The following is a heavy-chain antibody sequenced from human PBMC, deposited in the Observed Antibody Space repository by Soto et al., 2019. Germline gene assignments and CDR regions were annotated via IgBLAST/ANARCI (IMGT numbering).Heavy chain of an antibody. CDR3: ARGSRIVVVAATWWYFDL. CDR2: IYYSGST. Sequence: QVQLQESGPGLVKPSQTLSLTCTVSGGSISSGGYYWSWIRQHPGKGLEWIGYIYYSGSTYYNPTLKRRVTISVDTSKNQSSLKLCSVTAADTAVYYGARGSRIVVVAATWWYFDLWGRGTLVTVSS. V-gene: IGHV4-31*03. CDR1: GGSISSGGYY. D-gene: IGHD2-15*01. J-gene: IGHJ2*01.